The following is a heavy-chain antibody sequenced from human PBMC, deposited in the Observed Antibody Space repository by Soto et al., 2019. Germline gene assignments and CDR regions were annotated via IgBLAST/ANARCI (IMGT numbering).Heavy chain of an antibody. J-gene: IGHJ4*02. V-gene: IGHV4-4*02. CDR3: AVPGDGDFDY. Sequence: QVQLQESGPGLVEPSGTLSLTCAVSGASIGTNNWWSWVRQPPGKGLEWIGEVYHIGTTNCNPSLKSRVTISIDNSKNQFSLRLTSMTAADTAVYYCAVPGDGDFDYWSQGTLVTVSS. CDR1: GASIGTNNW. CDR2: VYHIGTT.